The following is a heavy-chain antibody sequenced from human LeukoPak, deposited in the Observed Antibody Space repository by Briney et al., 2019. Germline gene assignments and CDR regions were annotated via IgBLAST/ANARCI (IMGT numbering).Heavy chain of an antibody. CDR1: GYTFTSYD. Sequence: ASVKVSCKASGYTFTSYDINWVRQATGQGLEWMGWMNPNSGNTGYAQKFQGRVTMTRNTSISTAYMELSSLRSEDTAVYYCARGEHYYGSGSYKKVFDYWGQGTLVTVSS. D-gene: IGHD3-10*01. CDR3: ARGEHYYGSGSYKKVFDY. V-gene: IGHV1-8*01. J-gene: IGHJ4*02. CDR2: MNPNSGNT.